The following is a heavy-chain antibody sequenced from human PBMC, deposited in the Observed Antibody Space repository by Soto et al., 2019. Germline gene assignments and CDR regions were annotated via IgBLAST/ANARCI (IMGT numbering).Heavy chain of an antibody. D-gene: IGHD5-12*01. CDR1: GFTFSSYW. V-gene: IGHV3-74*01. CDR3: ARVLSGYYGFDY. CDR2: IKGDGTNT. J-gene: IGHJ4*02. Sequence: EVQLVESGGGLVQFVGSLRLSCAASGFTFSSYWMHWVRQVPGKGLVWVSRIKGDGTNTGYADSVKGRFTISRDNVKNTLYLQMIRLRAEDTAVYYCARVLSGYYGFDYWGQGTLVTVSS.